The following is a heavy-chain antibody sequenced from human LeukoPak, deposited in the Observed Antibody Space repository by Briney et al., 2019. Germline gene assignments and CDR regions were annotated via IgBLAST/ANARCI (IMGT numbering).Heavy chain of an antibody. CDR2: IYTSGST. CDR3: ARLMNYYGSGSYKTWFDP. CDR1: GGSISSYY. V-gene: IGHV4-4*07. D-gene: IGHD3-10*01. Sequence: SETLSLTCTVSGGSISSYYWSWIRQPAGKGLEWIGCIYTSGSTNYNPSLKSRVTMSVDTSKNQFSLKLSSVTAADTAVYYCARLMNYYGSGSYKTWFDPWGQGTLVTVSS. J-gene: IGHJ5*02.